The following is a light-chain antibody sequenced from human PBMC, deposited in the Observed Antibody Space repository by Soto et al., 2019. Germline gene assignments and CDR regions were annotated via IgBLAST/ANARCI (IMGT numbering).Light chain of an antibody. CDR1: QSVSSNY. CDR2: GAS. V-gene: IGKV3-20*01. CDR3: HQNFNLPRT. J-gene: IGKJ1*01. Sequence: EIVLTQSPGTLSLSPGERATLSCRASQSVSSNYLAWYRQKPGQAPSLLIYGASSRATGIPDRFSGSGSGTDFTLTISSLQPEDFATYSCHQNFNLPRTFG.